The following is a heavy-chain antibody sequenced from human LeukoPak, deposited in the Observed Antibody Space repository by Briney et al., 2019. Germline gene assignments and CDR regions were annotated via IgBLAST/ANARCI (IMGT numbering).Heavy chain of an antibody. D-gene: IGHD3-9*01. Sequence: ASVKVPCKASGYTFTGNYMHWVRQAPGQGLEWMGWINPNSGGTNYAQKFQGRVSMTRDTSISTAYMEMSRLRSDDTAVYYCARGDDILTGNRDWFDPWGQGTLVTVFS. CDR3: ARGDDILTGNRDWFDP. CDR2: INPNSGGT. CDR1: GYTFTGNY. V-gene: IGHV1-2*02. J-gene: IGHJ5*02.